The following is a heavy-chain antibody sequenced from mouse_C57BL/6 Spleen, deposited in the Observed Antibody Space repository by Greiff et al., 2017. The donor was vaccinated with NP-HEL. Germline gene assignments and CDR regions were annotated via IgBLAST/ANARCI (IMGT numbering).Heavy chain of an antibody. D-gene: IGHD4-1*01. V-gene: IGHV5-4*01. CDR1: GFTFSSYA. J-gene: IGHJ1*03. Sequence: EVQLVESGGGLVKPGGSLKLSCAASGFTFSSYAMSWVRQTPEKRLEWVATISDGGSYTYYPDNVKGRFTISRDNAKNNLYLQMSHLKSEDTAMYYCVRDLNWADWYFDVWGTGTTVTVSS. CDR3: VRDLNWADWYFDV. CDR2: ISDGGSYT.